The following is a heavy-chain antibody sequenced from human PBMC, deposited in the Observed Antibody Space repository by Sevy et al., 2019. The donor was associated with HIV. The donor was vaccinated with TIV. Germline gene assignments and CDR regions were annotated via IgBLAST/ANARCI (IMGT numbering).Heavy chain of an antibody. CDR2: ISSSSSYI. V-gene: IGHV3-21*01. CDR1: GFTFSSYS. J-gene: IGHJ6*03. CDR3: ASDGGYCSGGSCYSRRDYYYYMDV. D-gene: IGHD2-15*01. Sequence: GGSLRLSCAASGFTFSSYSMNWVRQAPGKGLEWVSSISSSSSYIYYADSVKGRFTISRDNAKNSLYLQMNSLRAEDTAVDYCASDGGYCSGGSCYSRRDYYYYMDVWGKGTTVTVSS.